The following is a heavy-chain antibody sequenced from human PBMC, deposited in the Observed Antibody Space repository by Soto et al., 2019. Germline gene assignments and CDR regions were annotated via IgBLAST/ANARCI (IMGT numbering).Heavy chain of an antibody. CDR2: IYHSGRP. Sequence: QVQLQESGPGLVKPSGTLSLTCAASSGSIFTTNWWSWVRQSPGRGLQWIGDIYHSGRPKYNPSLKRRVRISLSKSIAGFFLTLTSVTAADTAVYYCARKPDVATATVGGGYVFDVWGQGTMVTVSS. V-gene: IGHV4-4*02. D-gene: IGHD3-16*01. CDR3: ARKPDVATATVGGGYVFDV. CDR1: SGSIFTTNW. J-gene: IGHJ3*01.